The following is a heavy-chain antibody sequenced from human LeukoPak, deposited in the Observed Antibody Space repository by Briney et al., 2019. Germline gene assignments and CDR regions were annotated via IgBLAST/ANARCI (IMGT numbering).Heavy chain of an antibody. CDR2: YTGDT. J-gene: IGHJ5*02. Sequence: SETLSLTCSVSGDSISRFYWSWVRQPPGKGLEWIGYTGDTNYNPSLKSRVTISLDASKSQFSLILSSVTAADTAVYYCARKTYCSGGRCYGENWFDPWGQGTLVTVSS. D-gene: IGHD2-15*01. CDR3: ARKTYCSGGRCYGENWFDP. V-gene: IGHV4-59*08. CDR1: GDSISRFY.